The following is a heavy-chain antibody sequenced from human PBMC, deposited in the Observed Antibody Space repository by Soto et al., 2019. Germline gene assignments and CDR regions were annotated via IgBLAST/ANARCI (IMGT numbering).Heavy chain of an antibody. CDR1: GHSISSGFYY. V-gene: IGHV4-38-2*01. CDR2: IYHSGST. CDR3: ARVRDWFDP. Sequence: LSLTCAVSGHSISSGFYYWGWIRQPPGKGLEWIGSIYHSGSTYYNPSLKSRVTISVDTSKNQFSLRLTSVTAADTAVYYCARVRDWFDPWGQGTLVTVSS. J-gene: IGHJ5*02. D-gene: IGHD3-3*01.